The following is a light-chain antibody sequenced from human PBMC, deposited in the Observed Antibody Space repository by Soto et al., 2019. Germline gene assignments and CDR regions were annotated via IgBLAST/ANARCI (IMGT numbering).Light chain of an antibody. J-gene: IGKJ2*01. Sequence: EIVMTQSPATLSVSPGERATLSCRASQSVSSNLAWYQQKPGQAPRLLIYGASTRATGIPARFSGSGFGTEFTLTISSLQSEDFAVYYCQQCNNWPLYTFGQGTKLEIK. V-gene: IGKV3-15*01. CDR1: QSVSSN. CDR3: QQCNNWPLYT. CDR2: GAS.